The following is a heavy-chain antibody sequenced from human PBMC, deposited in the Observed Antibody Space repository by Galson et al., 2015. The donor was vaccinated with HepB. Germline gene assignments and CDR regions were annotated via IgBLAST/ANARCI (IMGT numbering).Heavy chain of an antibody. CDR2: ISAYNGNT. V-gene: IGHV1-18*01. D-gene: IGHD2-2*01. J-gene: IGHJ5*02. CDR1: GYTFTSYG. Sequence: SVKVSCKASGYTFTSYGISWVRQAPGQGLEWMGWISAYNGNTNYAQKLQGRVTMTTDTSTSTAYMELRSLRSDDTAVYYCARDLGYCSSTSCHELVGWFDPWGQGTLVTVSS. CDR3: ARDLGYCSSTSCHELVGWFDP.